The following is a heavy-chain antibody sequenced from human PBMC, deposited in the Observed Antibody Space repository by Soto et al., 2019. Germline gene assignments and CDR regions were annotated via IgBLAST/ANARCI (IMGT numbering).Heavy chain of an antibody. D-gene: IGHD2-8*01. J-gene: IGHJ5*02. V-gene: IGHV4-34*01. CDR3: ARSSGVKAIYWFDA. Sequence: SETLSLTCAVYGGSFSGYYWSWIRQPPGKGLEWIGEINHSGSTNYNPSLKSRVTISVDTSKNQFSLKLSSVTAADTAVYYCARSSGVKAIYWFDAWGQGTLVTVSS. CDR2: INHSGST. CDR1: GGSFSGYY.